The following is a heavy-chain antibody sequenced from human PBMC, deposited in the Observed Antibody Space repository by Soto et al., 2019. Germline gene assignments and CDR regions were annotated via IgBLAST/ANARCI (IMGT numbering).Heavy chain of an antibody. CDR2: TSAYMVT. Sequence: QVQLVQSGGEVKKPGASVKVSCKASGYTFTSYGISWVRQAPGQGLEWMGWTSAYMVTNYAQKFQGRVTMTTDTSTSTAYMVLRSLRSDDTAVYYCARDSSGRANFDYWGQGTLVTVSS. J-gene: IGHJ4*02. CDR3: ARDSSGRANFDY. D-gene: IGHD6-19*01. CDR1: GYTFTSYG. V-gene: IGHV1-18*01.